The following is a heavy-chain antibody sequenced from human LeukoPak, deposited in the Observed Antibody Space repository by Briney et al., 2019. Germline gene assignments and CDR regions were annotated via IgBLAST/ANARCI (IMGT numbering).Heavy chain of an antibody. CDR1: GRTNNRFG. V-gene: IGHV1-18*01. J-gene: IGHJ6*04. D-gene: IGHD2-2*01. CDR2: ISSDNGIP. Sequence: ASVTVSCTASGRTNNRFGVTWVRQAPGQGLEWIGWISSDNGIPRYADKFQGRVTITADTSTTTAYIEMRSLTYDDTAVYFCANVAKGRFFFYHMDVWGKGTTVTVSS. CDR3: ANVAKGRFFFYHMDV.